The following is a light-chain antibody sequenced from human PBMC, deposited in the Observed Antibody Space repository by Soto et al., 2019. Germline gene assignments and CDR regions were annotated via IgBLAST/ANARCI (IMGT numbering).Light chain of an antibody. Sequence: DIQMTQSPSTLSASVGDRVTITCRASQSISSWLAWYQQKPGKAPKLLIYKASSLESGVPSRFSGSGSGTEFTLTIISLQTDDFATYYCQQYSSYSTWTFGQGTKVEIK. CDR3: QQYSSYSTWT. CDR2: KAS. V-gene: IGKV1-5*03. CDR1: QSISSW. J-gene: IGKJ1*01.